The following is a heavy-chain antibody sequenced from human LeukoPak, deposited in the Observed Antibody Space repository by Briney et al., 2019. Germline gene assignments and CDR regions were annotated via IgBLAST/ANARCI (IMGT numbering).Heavy chain of an antibody. CDR2: ISYSGGT. V-gene: IGHV4-39*07. D-gene: IGHD3-3*01. CDR3: AGEDLEYYDFWSGYFARTYGMDV. CDR1: DGSIINNNHY. J-gene: IGHJ6*02. Sequence: SETLSLTCTVSDGSIINNNHYWGWTRQPPGKGLEWIGSISYSGGTAYNPSLRSRVTISVDTSKNQFSLKLSSVTAADTAVYYCAGEDLEYYDFWSGYFARTYGMDVWGQGTTVTVSS.